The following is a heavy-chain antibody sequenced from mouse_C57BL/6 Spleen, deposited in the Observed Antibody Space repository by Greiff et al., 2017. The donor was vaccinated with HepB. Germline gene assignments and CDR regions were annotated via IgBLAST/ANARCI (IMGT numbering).Heavy chain of an antibody. V-gene: IGHV1-19*01. J-gene: IGHJ2*01. CDR2: INPYNGGT. CDR1: GYTFTDYY. Sequence: EVQVVESGPVLVKPGASVKMSCKASGYTFTDYYMNWVKQSHGKSLEWIGVINPYNGGTSYNQKFKGKATLTVDKSSSTAYMELNSLTSEDSAVYYCANSAGYYFDYWGQGTTLTVSS. CDR3: ANSAGYYFDY. D-gene: IGHD3-1*01.